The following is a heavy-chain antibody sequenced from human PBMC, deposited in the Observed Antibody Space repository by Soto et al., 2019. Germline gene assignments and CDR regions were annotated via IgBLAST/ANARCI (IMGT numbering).Heavy chain of an antibody. CDR3: ARRSSGWYFDY. CDR2: ISGSGGST. J-gene: IGHJ4*02. D-gene: IGHD6-19*01. CDR1: GFTFSNYA. Sequence: EVQLLESGGGLVQPGGSLRLSCAASGFTFSNYAMNWVRQAPGKGLEWVSVISGSGGSTYYADSVKGRFTISRDNPKNTLYVQMNSLRAEDTAVYYCARRSSGWYFDYWGQGTLVTVSS. V-gene: IGHV3-23*01.